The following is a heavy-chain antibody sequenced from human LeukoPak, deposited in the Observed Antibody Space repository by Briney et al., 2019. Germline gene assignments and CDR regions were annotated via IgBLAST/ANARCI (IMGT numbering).Heavy chain of an antibody. Sequence: GGSLRLSCAASGFIFSTYWMSWVRQAPGKGLEWVANIKQDGGEEHYVDPVKGRFTISRDNAKNSLYLQMNSLRAEDTAVYYCARDKSADYGDSYFDSWGQGILVTVSS. D-gene: IGHD4-17*01. CDR3: ARDKSADYGDSYFDS. CDR2: IKQDGGEE. V-gene: IGHV3-7*01. CDR1: GFIFSTYW. J-gene: IGHJ4*02.